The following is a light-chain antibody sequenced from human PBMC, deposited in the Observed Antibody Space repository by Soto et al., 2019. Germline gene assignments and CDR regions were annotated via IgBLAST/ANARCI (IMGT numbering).Light chain of an antibody. J-gene: IGKJ2*01. Sequence: EIVMTQSPATLPVSPGERATLSCRASQSVSSNLAWYQQKPGQAPRLLIYGASTRATGIPARFSGSGSGTEFTLTISSLQSEDFAVYYCQQYNNWPSLYTFGQGTKLEIK. CDR2: GAS. V-gene: IGKV3-15*01. CDR3: QQYNNWPSLYT. CDR1: QSVSSN.